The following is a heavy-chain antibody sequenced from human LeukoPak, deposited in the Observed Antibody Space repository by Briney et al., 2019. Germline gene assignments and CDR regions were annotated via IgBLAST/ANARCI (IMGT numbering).Heavy chain of an antibody. Sequence: GGSLRLSCAVSGFNFNDYEMNWVRQAPRKGLEWVPYISTGGSTVYYADSVKGRFTISRDNAKNSLYLQMNSLRDEDTAVYYCARLSKGSGSYYNPNYYYGMDVWGQGTTVTVSS. D-gene: IGHD3-10*01. V-gene: IGHV3-48*03. CDR1: GFNFNDYE. J-gene: IGHJ6*02. CDR3: ARLSKGSGSYYNPNYYYGMDV. CDR2: ISTGGSTV.